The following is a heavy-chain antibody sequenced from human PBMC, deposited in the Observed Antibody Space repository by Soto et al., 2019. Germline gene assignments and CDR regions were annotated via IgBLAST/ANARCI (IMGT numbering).Heavy chain of an antibody. D-gene: IGHD2-2*01. Sequence: VQLLESGGGLVRPGGSLRLSCAASGFTFSSYAMSWVRQAPGKGLEWVAVITNNGGSDHYADSLKGRFTISRDNSKNTLYLQMNSLRAEDTAVYYCVRDDDQEANALDYWGQGTLVTVSS. V-gene: IGHV3-33*08. CDR3: VRDDDQEANALDY. CDR1: GFTFSSYA. J-gene: IGHJ4*02. CDR2: ITNNGGSD.